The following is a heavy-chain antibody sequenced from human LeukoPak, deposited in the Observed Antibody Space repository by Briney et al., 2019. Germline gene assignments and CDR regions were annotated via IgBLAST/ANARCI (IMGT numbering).Heavy chain of an antibody. CDR3: ARYRVGSCYDY. CDR2: ISTDGGGT. D-gene: IGHD2-15*01. V-gene: IGHV3-64*01. CDR1: GFTFSTYA. J-gene: IGHJ4*02. Sequence: GGSLRLSCAASGFTFSTYAMHWVRQAPGKGLEYVSGISTDGGGTYYANSVKGRFTISRDNSTNMLYLQMGSLRPEDMAVYYCARYRVGSCYDYWGQGALVTVSS.